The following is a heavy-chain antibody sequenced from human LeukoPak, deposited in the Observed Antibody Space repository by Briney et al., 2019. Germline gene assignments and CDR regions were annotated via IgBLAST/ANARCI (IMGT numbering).Heavy chain of an antibody. CDR3: AREGGGYYFDY. J-gene: IGHJ4*02. D-gene: IGHD3-10*01. CDR1: GFTFSRYA. CDR2: ISYDGNNK. V-gene: IGHV3-30-3*01. Sequence: PGGSLRLSCAASGFTFSRYAMNWVRQAPGKGLEWVAVISYDGNNKYYADSVKGRFTISRDNSKNTLYLQMNSLRAEDTAVYYCAREGGGYYFDYWGQGTLVTVSS.